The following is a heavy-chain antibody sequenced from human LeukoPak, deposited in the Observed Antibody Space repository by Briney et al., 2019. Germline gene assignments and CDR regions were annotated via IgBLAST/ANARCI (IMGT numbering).Heavy chain of an antibody. CDR2: ISGSGGST. Sequence: GGSLRLSCAASGFTFSSYGMSWVRQAPGKGLEWVSAISGSGGSTYYADSVKGRFTISRDNSKNTLYLQMNSLRAEDTAVYYCAKTEDIVVVVALLFDYWGQGTLVTVSS. J-gene: IGHJ4*02. CDR3: AKTEDIVVVVALLFDY. V-gene: IGHV3-23*01. D-gene: IGHD2-15*01. CDR1: GFTFSSYG.